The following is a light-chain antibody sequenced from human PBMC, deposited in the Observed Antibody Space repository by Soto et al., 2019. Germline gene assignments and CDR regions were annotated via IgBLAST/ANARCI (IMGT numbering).Light chain of an antibody. CDR2: EGT. Sequence: QSVLTQPASVSASPGQSITIPCTGTSSDVGSYNLVSWSQQHPGKVPKLLIYEGTKRPSGLSDRFSGSKSGTTASLTISGLQAEDEAHYYCYSYAGENLYVFGTGTKVTVL. V-gene: IGLV2-23*01. CDR3: YSYAGENLYV. J-gene: IGLJ1*01. CDR1: SSDVGSYNL.